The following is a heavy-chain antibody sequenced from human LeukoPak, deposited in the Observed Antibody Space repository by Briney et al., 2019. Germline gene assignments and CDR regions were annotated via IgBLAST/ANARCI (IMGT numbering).Heavy chain of an antibody. D-gene: IGHD3-22*01. J-gene: IGHJ6*02. CDR3: AKDRSDSSGYYYFLNYCYGMDV. CDR1: GFTFSSYG. Sequence: GGSLRLSCAASGFTFSSYGMHWVRQAPGKGLEWVAVISYDGSNKYYADSVKGRFTISRDNSKNTLYLQMNSLRAEDTAVYYCAKDRSDSSGYYYFLNYCYGMDVWGQGTTVTVSS. CDR2: ISYDGSNK. V-gene: IGHV3-30*18.